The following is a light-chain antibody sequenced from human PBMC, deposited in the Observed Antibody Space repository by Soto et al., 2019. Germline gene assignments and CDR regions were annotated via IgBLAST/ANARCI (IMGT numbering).Light chain of an antibody. CDR2: AAS. J-gene: IGKJ1*01. V-gene: IGKV1-6*01. CDR1: QGIRND. Sequence: IQTNPSPSSLSASVGDRVTINCRASQGIRNDLGWYQQKPGKAPKLLIYAASSLQSGVPSRFSGSGSGTDFTLTISSLQPEDFATYYCLQDYNYPWTVGQGTKVDIK. CDR3: LQDYNYPWT.